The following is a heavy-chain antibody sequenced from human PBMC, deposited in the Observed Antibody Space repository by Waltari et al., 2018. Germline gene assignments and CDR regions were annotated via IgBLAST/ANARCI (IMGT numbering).Heavy chain of an antibody. CDR2: INPNSGGT. J-gene: IGHJ4*02. V-gene: IGHV1-2*02. CDR3: ASGANYYDSSGYLVY. D-gene: IGHD3-22*01. Sequence: QVQLVQSGAEVKKPGASVKVSCKASGYTFTGYYMHWVRQAPGQGLEWSGWINPNSGGTNHAQKFQGRVTMTRDTSISTAYMELGRLRSDDTAVYYCASGANYYDSSGYLVYWGQGTLVTVSS. CDR1: GYTFTGYY.